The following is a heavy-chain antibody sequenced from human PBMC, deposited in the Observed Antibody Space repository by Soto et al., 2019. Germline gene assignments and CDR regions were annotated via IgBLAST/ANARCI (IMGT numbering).Heavy chain of an antibody. V-gene: IGHV4-34*01. CDR3: ARGRRSHEVTDLND. Sequence: SETLSLTCAVYGGAFSGYYWNWIRQSPGKGLEWIGEINFSGSTNYNPPLGSRVTISIDTSTNQFSLKLRSVTAADTAVYYCARGRRSHEVTDLNDWGQGPLVNVSS. CDR1: GGAFSGYY. CDR2: INFSGST. D-gene: IGHD1-1*01. J-gene: IGHJ4*02.